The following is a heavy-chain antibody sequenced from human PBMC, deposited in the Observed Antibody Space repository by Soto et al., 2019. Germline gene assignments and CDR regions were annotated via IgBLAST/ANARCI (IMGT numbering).Heavy chain of an antibody. CDR3: PRFTYKSCFNWFGP. Sequence: PSETLSLTFTVSCASLNSDYWSWIRQSPGKGLEGIGYIYPMGGTDYNPSLKGRVTISIDKSKNQFSLNLRSVTAADTAVYFCPRFTYKSCFNWFGPWSHGAEVTVS. V-gene: IGHV4-59*03. CDR1: CASLNSDY. CDR2: IYPMGGT. J-gene: IGHJ5*02. D-gene: IGHD1-20*01.